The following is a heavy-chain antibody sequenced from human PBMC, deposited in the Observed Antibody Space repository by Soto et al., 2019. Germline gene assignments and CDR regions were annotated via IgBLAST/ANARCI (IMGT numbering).Heavy chain of an antibody. D-gene: IGHD3-3*01. Sequence: PGGSLRLSCAASGFTFSSYAMSWVRQAPGKGLEWVSAISGSGGSTYYADSAKGRFTISRDNSKNTLYLQMNSLRAEDTAVYYATAGNMDFWSGYSTDDYWGQGTLVTVSS. CDR3: TAGNMDFWSGYSTDDY. V-gene: IGHV3-23*01. CDR2: ISGSGGST. CDR1: GFTFSSYA. J-gene: IGHJ4*02.